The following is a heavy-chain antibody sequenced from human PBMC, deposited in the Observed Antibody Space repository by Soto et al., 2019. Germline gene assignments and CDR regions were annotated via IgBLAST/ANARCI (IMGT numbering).Heavy chain of an antibody. CDR2: MSGSGSSI. CDR3: ARDNWNGAYYGLDV. CDR1: HFAFNIDA. D-gene: IGHD1-20*01. V-gene: IGHV3-23*01. Sequence: EAQLLESGGGLVQPGESLTLSCVASHFAFNIDAMTWVRQAPGKGLEWVSIMSGSGSSIYYADSVKGRFNITRDNSKKTLYVQMNRLIAEDTAVYWCARDNWNGAYYGLDVWGQGTTVTVS. J-gene: IGHJ6*02.